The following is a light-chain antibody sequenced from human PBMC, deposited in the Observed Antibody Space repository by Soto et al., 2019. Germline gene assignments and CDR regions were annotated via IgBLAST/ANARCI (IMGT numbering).Light chain of an antibody. CDR1: QGISSY. J-gene: IGKJ5*01. CDR2: VVS. Sequence: DIQLTQSPSFLSASVGDRVTITCRASQGISSYLAWYQQKPGKAPKLLIYVVSTLQSGVPSRFSGSGSGTEFTLTISSLQPQDFATYYCQQLNSYPITFGQGTRLEIK. CDR3: QQLNSYPIT. V-gene: IGKV1-9*01.